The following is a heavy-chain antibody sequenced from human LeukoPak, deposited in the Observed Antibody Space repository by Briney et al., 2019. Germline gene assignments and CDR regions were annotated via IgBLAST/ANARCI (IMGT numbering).Heavy chain of an antibody. CDR3: AKDRKEGFFDP. Sequence: GSLRLSCAASGFTFSSYAMSWVRQAPGKGLEWVSATSGSGGSTYYAASVKGRFTISRDNSKNKLYLQMNSLRAEDTAVYYCAKDRKEGFFDPWGQGTLVTVSS. CDR2: TSGSGGST. J-gene: IGHJ5*02. CDR1: GFTFSSYA. V-gene: IGHV3-23*01. D-gene: IGHD3-3*01.